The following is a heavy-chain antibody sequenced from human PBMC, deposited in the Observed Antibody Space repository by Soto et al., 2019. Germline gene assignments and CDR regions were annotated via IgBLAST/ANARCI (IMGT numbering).Heavy chain of an antibody. CDR1: GYTFTGYY. CDR3: ARDGPIALRWYYYYGMDV. D-gene: IGHD6-13*01. V-gene: IGHV1-2*02. J-gene: IGHJ6*02. Sequence: QVQLVQSGAEVKKPGASVKVSCKASGYTFTGYYMHWVRQAPGQGLEWMGWINPNSGGTNYAQKFQGRVTMTRDTSISKAYMGLSRLRSDDTAVYYCARDGPIALRWYYYYGMDVWGQGTTVTVSS. CDR2: INPNSGGT.